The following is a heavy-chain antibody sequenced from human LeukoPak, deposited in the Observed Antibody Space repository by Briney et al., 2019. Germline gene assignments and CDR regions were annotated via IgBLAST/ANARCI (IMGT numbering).Heavy chain of an antibody. CDR3: AKYGSVGAVRYFDS. V-gene: IGHV3-23*01. D-gene: IGHD4/OR15-4a*01. CDR2: IGSGSDT. J-gene: IGHJ4*02. Sequence: PGGSLRLSCAASGFTFSSYAVNWVRQAPGKGLQWVSTIGSGSDTHYADSVKGRFTISRGNSKNTLYLQMNSLRAEDTALYYCAKYGSVGAVRYFDSWGQGTLVTVSS. CDR1: GFTFSSYA.